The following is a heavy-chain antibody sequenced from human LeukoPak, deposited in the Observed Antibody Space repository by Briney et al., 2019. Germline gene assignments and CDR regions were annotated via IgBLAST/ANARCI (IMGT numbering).Heavy chain of an antibody. CDR3: ATDSYGRVFDY. Sequence: SETLSLTCTVSGGSISSGGYYWSWIRQHPGKGLEWIGYIYYSGSTYYNPSLKSRVTISVDTSKNQFSLKLSSVTAADTAVYYCATDSYGRVFDYWGQGTLVTVSS. V-gene: IGHV4-31*03. CDR1: GGSISSGGYY. J-gene: IGHJ4*02. CDR2: IYYSGST. D-gene: IGHD5-18*01.